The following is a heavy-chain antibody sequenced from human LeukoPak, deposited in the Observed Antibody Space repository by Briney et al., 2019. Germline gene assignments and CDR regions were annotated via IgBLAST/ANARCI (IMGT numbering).Heavy chain of an antibody. CDR2: INPNSGGT. CDR1: GYTFTGYY. CDR3: ARVYDFWSGYYSHHY. Sequence: ASVKVSFKASGYTFTGYYMHWVRQAPGQGLEWMGRINPNSGGTNYAQKFQGRVTITRDTSISTAYMELSRLRSDDTAVYYCARVYDFWSGYYSHHYWGQGTLVTVSS. D-gene: IGHD3-3*01. V-gene: IGHV1-2*06. J-gene: IGHJ4*02.